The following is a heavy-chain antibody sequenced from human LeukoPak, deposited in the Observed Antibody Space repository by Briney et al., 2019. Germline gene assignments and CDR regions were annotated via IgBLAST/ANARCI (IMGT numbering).Heavy chain of an antibody. Sequence: GGSLRLSCAASGFTFSSSGMHWVRQAPGKGLEWVTFIRYDGSNKYYADSVKGRFTISRDNSKNTLYLQMYSLRAEDTAVYYCAKELAVAGTVMAYWGQGTLVTVSS. V-gene: IGHV3-30*02. CDR3: AKELAVAGTVMAY. J-gene: IGHJ4*02. D-gene: IGHD6-19*01. CDR1: GFTFSSSG. CDR2: IRYDGSNK.